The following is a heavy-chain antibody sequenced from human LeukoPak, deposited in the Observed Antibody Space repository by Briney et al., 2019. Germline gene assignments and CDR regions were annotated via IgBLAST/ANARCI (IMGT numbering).Heavy chain of an antibody. D-gene: IGHD6-13*01. J-gene: IGHJ6*03. CDR1: GYTFTSYG. V-gene: IGHV1-18*01. Sequence: GASVKVSCKASGYTFTSYGISWVRQAPGQGLEWMGWISAYNGNTNYAQKLQGRVTMTTDTSTSTAYMELRSLRSDDTAVYYCARDNKQQLSYYYYYYMDVWGTGTTVTISS. CDR2: ISAYNGNT. CDR3: ARDNKQQLSYYYYYYMDV.